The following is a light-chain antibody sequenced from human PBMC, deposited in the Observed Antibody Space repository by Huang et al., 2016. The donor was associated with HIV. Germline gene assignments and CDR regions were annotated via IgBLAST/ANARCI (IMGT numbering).Light chain of an antibody. CDR2: SVS. V-gene: IGKV3-15*01. Sequence: EVVMTQSPATLSVSPGERATLSCRASQSVSGNVAWYQQKPGQAPRLLIHSVSSRANGIPNRFGGSGSGTQITLTISRLQAEDCADYYCQQYKNWPPTFGQGTKVEI. CDR3: QQYKNWPPT. J-gene: IGKJ1*01. CDR1: QSVSGN.